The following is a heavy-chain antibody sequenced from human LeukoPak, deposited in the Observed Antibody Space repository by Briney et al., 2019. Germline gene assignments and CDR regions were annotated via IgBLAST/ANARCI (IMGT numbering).Heavy chain of an antibody. J-gene: IGHJ4*02. CDR2: IYYSGST. Sequence: SQTLSLTCTVSGGSTNTGGYFWSWIRQHPGKGLEWIGYIYYSGSTYYNPSLKSRVTISVDTSKNQFSLKLSSVTAADTAVYYCARGSDDYVWGSSHTIDYWGQGTLVTVSS. CDR3: ARGSDDYVWGSSHTIDY. V-gene: IGHV4-31*03. D-gene: IGHD3-16*01. CDR1: GGSTNTGGYF.